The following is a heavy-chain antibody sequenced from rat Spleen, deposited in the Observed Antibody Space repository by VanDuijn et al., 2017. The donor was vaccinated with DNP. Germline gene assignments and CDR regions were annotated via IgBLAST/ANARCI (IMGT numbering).Heavy chain of an antibody. V-gene: IGHV5-58*01. CDR1: GFIFSSYW. J-gene: IGHJ2*01. Sequence: EVQLVESGGGLVQPGRSLKLSCVASGFIFSSYWMYWIRQAPGKGLEWVSSINIDGGSTYYLDSVKGRFTISRDNAQNTLYLQMNSLRSEDTATYYCTRGPIYYSTSYIPDYWGQGVMVTVSS. CDR3: TRGPIYYSTSYIPDY. CDR2: INIDGGST. D-gene: IGHD1-2*01.